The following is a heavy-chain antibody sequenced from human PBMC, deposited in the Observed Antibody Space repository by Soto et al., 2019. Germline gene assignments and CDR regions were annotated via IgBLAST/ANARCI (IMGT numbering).Heavy chain of an antibody. CDR2: ISGFNGQT. V-gene: IGHV1-18*01. Sequence: GASVKVSGKASGNTFSSHGFSWVRQAPGQGLEWMGWISGFNGQTNYALKFQGRVTLTTDTSTSTAYMELRSLRSDDTAVYFCARVDPRGVAVVRDYWGQGTLVTVSS. CDR1: GNTFSSHG. CDR3: ARVDPRGVAVVRDY. J-gene: IGHJ4*02. D-gene: IGHD3-10*01.